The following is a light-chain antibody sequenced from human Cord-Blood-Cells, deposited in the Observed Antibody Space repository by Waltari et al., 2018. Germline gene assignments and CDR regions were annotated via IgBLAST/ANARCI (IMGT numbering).Light chain of an antibody. V-gene: IGKV3-11*01. Sequence: IVLTQSPDTQPLSPGARPTLSCRASQSVSSYLAWYKQKPGQAPRLLIYDASNRATGIPARFSGSGSGTDFTLTIISLEPEDFAVYYCQQRSNLPLTFGGGTKVEI. CDR1: QSVSSY. CDR3: QQRSNLPLT. J-gene: IGKJ4*01. CDR2: DAS.